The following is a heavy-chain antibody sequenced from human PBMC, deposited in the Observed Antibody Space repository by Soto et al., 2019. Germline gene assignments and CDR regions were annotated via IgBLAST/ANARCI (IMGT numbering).Heavy chain of an antibody. D-gene: IGHD3-22*01. Sequence: GGSLRLSCAASGFTFDEYALTWVRQAPGKGLEWVAGINWNGGSKGYADSVKGRLTTSRDNAKSSLYLQMNNLRAEDTAFYFCARATQSYYDTSGYYSYVHWGQGAQVTVSS. J-gene: IGHJ4*02. CDR3: ARATQSYYDTSGYYSYVH. CDR2: INWNGGSK. CDR1: GFTFDEYA. V-gene: IGHV3-20*04.